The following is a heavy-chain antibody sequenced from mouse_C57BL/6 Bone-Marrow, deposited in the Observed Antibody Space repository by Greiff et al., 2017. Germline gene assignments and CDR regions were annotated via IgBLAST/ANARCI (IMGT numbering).Heavy chain of an antibody. Sequence: EVKLQESGGGLVKPGGSLKLSCAASGFTFSSYAMSWVRQTPEKRLGWVATISDGGSYTYYPDNVKGRFTISRDNAKNNLYLQMSHLKSEDTAMYYCAGFAYWGQGTLVTVSA. V-gene: IGHV5-4*03. J-gene: IGHJ3*01. CDR2: ISDGGSYT. CDR3: AGFAY. CDR1: GFTFSSYA.